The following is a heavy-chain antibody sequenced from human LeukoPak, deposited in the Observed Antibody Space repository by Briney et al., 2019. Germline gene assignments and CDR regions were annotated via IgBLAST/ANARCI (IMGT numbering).Heavy chain of an antibody. Sequence: PGGSLRLSCAAPGITFSNYNMNWVRQAPGKGLEWISSITSSSSYTFYADSVKGRFTISRDNSKSTLSLQMNSLRAEDTAIYYCATYRQVLLPFESWGQGTLVTASS. CDR2: ITSSSSYT. V-gene: IGHV3-21*04. D-gene: IGHD2-8*02. CDR3: ATYRQVLLPFES. J-gene: IGHJ4*02. CDR1: GITFSNYN.